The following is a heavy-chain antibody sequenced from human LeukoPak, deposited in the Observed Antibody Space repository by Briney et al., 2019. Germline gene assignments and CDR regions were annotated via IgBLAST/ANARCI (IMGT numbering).Heavy chain of an antibody. CDR2: IYYSGST. J-gene: IGHJ6*02. Sequence: PSETLSLTCTVSGGSMSSYYWSWIRQPPGKGLEWIGYIYYSGSTNYNPSLKSRVTISVDTSKNQFSLKVSSVTAADTAVYYCARGGTARYYHGMDVWGQGITVTVSS. V-gene: IGHV4-59*01. CDR1: GGSMSSYY. D-gene: IGHD6-6*01. CDR3: ARGGTARYYHGMDV.